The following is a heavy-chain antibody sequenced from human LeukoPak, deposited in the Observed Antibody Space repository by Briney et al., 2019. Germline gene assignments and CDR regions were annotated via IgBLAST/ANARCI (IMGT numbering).Heavy chain of an antibody. Sequence: GASVKVSCKASGGTFNSYAISWVRQAPGQGLEWMGGIIPMFETANYAQKFQGRVTITADKSTSTAYMELSSLRSEDTAVYYCARAKWELLYAFDIWGQGTMVTVSS. V-gene: IGHV1-69*06. CDR2: IIPMFETA. CDR1: GGTFNSYA. CDR3: ARAKWELLYAFDI. D-gene: IGHD1-26*01. J-gene: IGHJ3*02.